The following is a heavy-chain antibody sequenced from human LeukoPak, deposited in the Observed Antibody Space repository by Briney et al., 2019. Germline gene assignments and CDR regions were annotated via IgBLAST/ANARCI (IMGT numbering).Heavy chain of an antibody. CDR1: GGSFSGYY. D-gene: IGHD2-2*01. CDR2: INHSGST. Sequence: SETLSLTCAVYGGSFSGYYWSWIRQPPGKGLEWIGEINHSGSTNYNPSLKSRVTISVDTSKNQFSLKLSSVTAADTAEYYCASSDIVVVPAAMGRYNWFDPWGQGTLVTVSS. J-gene: IGHJ5*02. CDR3: ASSDIVVVPAAMGRYNWFDP. V-gene: IGHV4-34*01.